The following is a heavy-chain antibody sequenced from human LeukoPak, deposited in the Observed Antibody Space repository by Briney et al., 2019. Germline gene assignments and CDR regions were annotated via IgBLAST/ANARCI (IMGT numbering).Heavy chain of an antibody. Sequence: ASVKVSCKASGYTFTSYGISWVRQAPGQGLEWMGWINPHSGGTNYAQKFQGGVTMTRDTSIGTAYMELNRLRSDDTAVYYCARGSYDSSDFGYFHHWGQGTLVTVSS. D-gene: IGHD3-22*01. J-gene: IGHJ1*01. V-gene: IGHV1-2*02. CDR1: GYTFTSYG. CDR2: INPHSGGT. CDR3: ARGSYDSSDFGYFHH.